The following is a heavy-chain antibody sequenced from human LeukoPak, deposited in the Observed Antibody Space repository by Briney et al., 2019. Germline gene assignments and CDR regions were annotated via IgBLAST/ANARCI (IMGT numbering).Heavy chain of an antibody. V-gene: IGHV3-23*01. CDR3: AKNGRYSSGCQDY. Sequence: GGSLRLSCAASGFTFSSYAMSWVRQAPGKGLEWVSAINGSGGSTYYADSVKGRFTISRDNSKNTLYLQMNSLRAEDTAVYYCAKNGRYSSGCQDYWGQGTLVTVSS. CDR1: GFTFSSYA. D-gene: IGHD6-19*01. CDR2: INGSGGST. J-gene: IGHJ4*02.